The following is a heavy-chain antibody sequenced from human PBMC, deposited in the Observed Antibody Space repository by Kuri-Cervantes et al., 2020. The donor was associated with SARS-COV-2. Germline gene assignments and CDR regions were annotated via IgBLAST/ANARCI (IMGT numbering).Heavy chain of an antibody. Sequence: GESLKISCAASGFTFSSYGMHWVRQAPGKGLEWVAFIRYDGSNKYYADSVRGRFTISRDNSKNTLYLQMNSLRAGDTAVYYCAKFSNPGIAAAPLGIWGQGTMVTVSS. CDR1: GFTFSSYG. J-gene: IGHJ3*02. V-gene: IGHV3-30*02. CDR3: AKFSNPGIAAAPLGI. CDR2: IRYDGSNK. D-gene: IGHD6-13*01.